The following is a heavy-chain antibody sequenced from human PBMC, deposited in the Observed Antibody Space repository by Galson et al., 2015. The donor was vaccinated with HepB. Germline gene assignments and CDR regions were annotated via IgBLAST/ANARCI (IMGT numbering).Heavy chain of an antibody. CDR3: AKRSSIWGSEYWYLDL. Sequence: ETLSLTCAVFGDSISSNIWWNWVRQPPGKGLDWIGEIFHDGSTNYNPSLKSRVTISVDKSKNLFSLKLTSVTAADTAVYFCAKRSSIWGSEYWYLDLWGRGTLATVSS. V-gene: IGHV4-4*01. D-gene: IGHD3-16*01. J-gene: IGHJ2*01. CDR1: GDSISSNIW. CDR2: IFHDGST.